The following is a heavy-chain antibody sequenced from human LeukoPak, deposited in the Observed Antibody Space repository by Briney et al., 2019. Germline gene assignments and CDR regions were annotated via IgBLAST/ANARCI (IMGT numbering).Heavy chain of an antibody. J-gene: IGHJ3*02. CDR3: ARRTSGAFAI. CDR1: GFTFSRYW. V-gene: IGHV3-21*05. Sequence: GGSLRLSCVASGFTFSRYWMHWVRQAPGKGLEWVSYISSSGSDKYYPDSVKGRFTISRDNAKNSLFLQMNSLRAEDTAVYYCARRTSGAFAIWGQGTKVTVSS. CDR2: ISSSGSDK.